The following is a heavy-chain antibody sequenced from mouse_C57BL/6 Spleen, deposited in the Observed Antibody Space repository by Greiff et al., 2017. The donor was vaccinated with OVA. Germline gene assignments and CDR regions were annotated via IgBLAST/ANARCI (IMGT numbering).Heavy chain of an antibody. V-gene: IGHV5-12*01. D-gene: IGHD4-1*01. CDR2: ISNGGGST. Sequence: EVMLVESGGGLVQPGGSLKLSCAASGFTFSDYYMYWVRQTPEKRLEWVAYISNGGGSTYYPDTVKGRFTISRDNAKNTLYLQMSRLKSEDTAMYYCARLGRGYWGQGTLVTVSA. J-gene: IGHJ3*01. CDR3: ARLGRGY. CDR1: GFTFSDYY.